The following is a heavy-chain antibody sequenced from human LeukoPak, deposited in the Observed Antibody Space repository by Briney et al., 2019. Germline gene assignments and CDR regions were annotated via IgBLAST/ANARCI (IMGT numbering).Heavy chain of an antibody. Sequence: PGGSLRLSCAASGFAFSTYWMHWVRHAAGKGLEWVSHVSTDGSTTAYAASVQGRFTISRDNAKNTVYLQMNSLRAEDTAVYYCARSIGYGASWGQGTLVTVSS. J-gene: IGHJ5*02. V-gene: IGHV3-74*01. D-gene: IGHD5-18*01. CDR3: ARSIGYGAS. CDR2: VSTDGSTT. CDR1: GFAFSTYW.